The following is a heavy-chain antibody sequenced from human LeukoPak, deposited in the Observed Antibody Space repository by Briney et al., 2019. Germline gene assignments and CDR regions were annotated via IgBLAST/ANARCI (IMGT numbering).Heavy chain of an antibody. CDR3: AKRSMVRGGLYYYYYMDV. CDR1: GFTFSSYS. CDR2: FSSSSSYI. J-gene: IGHJ6*03. D-gene: IGHD3-10*01. V-gene: IGHV3-21*01. Sequence: GSLRLSCAASGFTFSSYSMNWVRQAPGKGLEWVSSFSSSSSYIYYADSVKGRFTISRDNAKNSLYLQMNSLRAEDTAVYYCAKRSMVRGGLYYYYYMDVWGKGTTVTISS.